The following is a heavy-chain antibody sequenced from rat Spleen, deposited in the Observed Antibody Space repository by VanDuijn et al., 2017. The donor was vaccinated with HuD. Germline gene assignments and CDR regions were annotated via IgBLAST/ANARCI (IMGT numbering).Heavy chain of an antibody. CDR2: ITYDGSST. V-gene: IGHV5-7*01. CDR3: ATGRDYDGYLFPY. CDR1: GFTFDDYY. D-gene: IGHD1-12*03. Sequence: EVQLVESGGGFVQPGRSMKLSCAASGFTFDDYYMAWVRQAPKKGLEWVAIITYDGSSTYYRDSVKGRFTISRDNVESTLYLQMDSLRSEDTATYYCATGRDYDGYLFPYWGQGTLVTVSS. J-gene: IGHJ3*01.